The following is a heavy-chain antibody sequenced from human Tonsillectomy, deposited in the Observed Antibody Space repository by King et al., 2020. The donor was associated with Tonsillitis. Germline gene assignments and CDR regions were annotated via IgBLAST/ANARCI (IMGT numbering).Heavy chain of an antibody. CDR2: ISDDGSNE. V-gene: IGHV3-30*03. D-gene: IGHD6-13*01. Sequence: VQLVESGRGVVQPGRSLRLSCAASGFSFSNYGMHWVRQAPGKGLEWVAVISDDGSNESYADSVKGRFTISRENSKNTLYLQMNSLRGEDTAIYYCATVEPGSSSWLPFYYYGMDVWGQGTTVTVSS. CDR3: ATVEPGSSSWLPFYYYGMDV. CDR1: GFSFSNYG. J-gene: IGHJ6*02.